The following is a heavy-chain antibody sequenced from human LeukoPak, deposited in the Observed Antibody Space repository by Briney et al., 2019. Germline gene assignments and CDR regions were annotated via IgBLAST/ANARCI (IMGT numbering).Heavy chain of an antibody. J-gene: IGHJ3*02. V-gene: IGHV3-66*01. Sequence: PGGSLRLSCAASGFTVSRNYMSWVRQAPGKGLEWVSVIYSGGNTYYADSVKGRFTISRDNAKNSLYLQMNSLRAEDTAVYYCARALRGYTSGGGDAFDIWGQGTMVTVSS. D-gene: IGHD5-18*01. CDR3: ARALRGYTSGGGDAFDI. CDR2: IYSGGNT. CDR1: GFTVSRNY.